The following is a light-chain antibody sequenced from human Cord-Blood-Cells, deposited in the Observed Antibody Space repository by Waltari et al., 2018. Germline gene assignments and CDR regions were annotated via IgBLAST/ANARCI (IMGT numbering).Light chain of an antibody. CDR2: GAS. Sequence: EIVLTQSPDTLSLSPGERATLSCRASQSVSSSYLAWYQQKPGQAPRLLIYGASSRATGIPDRFSCSGSGTDFTLTISRLEPEDFAVYYCQQYGSSPPGGTFGQGTKVEIK. CDR3: QQYGSSPPGGT. CDR1: QSVSSSY. V-gene: IGKV3-20*01. J-gene: IGKJ1*01.